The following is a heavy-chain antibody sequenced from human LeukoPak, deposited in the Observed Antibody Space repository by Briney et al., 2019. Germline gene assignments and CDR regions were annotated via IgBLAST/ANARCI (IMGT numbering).Heavy chain of an antibody. V-gene: IGHV3-23*01. CDR3: AEDSSGWTIDY. CDR1: GFTFSSYG. CDR2: ISGSGGST. J-gene: IGHJ4*02. Sequence: GGSLRLSCEASGFTFSSYGMSWVRQASGKGLEWVSAISGSGGSTYYADSVKGRFTISRDNSKNTLYLQMNSLRAEDTAVYYCAEDSSGWTIDYWGQGTLVTVSS. D-gene: IGHD6-19*01.